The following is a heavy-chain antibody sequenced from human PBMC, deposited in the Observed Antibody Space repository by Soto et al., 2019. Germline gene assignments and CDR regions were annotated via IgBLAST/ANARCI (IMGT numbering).Heavy chain of an antibody. CDR1: GFTVSGSH. J-gene: IGHJ4*02. CDR2: IKSGGST. Sequence: PGGSLRLSCAVSGFTVSGSHMSWVRQAPGKGLEWVSVIKSGGSTNYADFVKGRFTISRDNAKDTLYLQMHSLRAEDTAVYYCARDKGGLNYGDLDSWGQGTLVTVSS. CDR3: ARDKGGLNYGDLDS. V-gene: IGHV3-66*01. D-gene: IGHD4-17*01.